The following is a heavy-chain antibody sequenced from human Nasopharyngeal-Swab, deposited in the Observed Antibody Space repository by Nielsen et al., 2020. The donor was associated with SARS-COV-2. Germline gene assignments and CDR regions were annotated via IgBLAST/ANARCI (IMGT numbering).Heavy chain of an antibody. Sequence: SLKISCAASGFRFDDYAMHWVRQPPGKGLEWVSGITWNSGNKGYAESVQGRFTISRDNARNSLYLQMDSLRAEDTALYYCAKDLRGPYFFWGQGTLVTVSS. CDR2: ITWNSGNK. CDR1: GFRFDDYA. J-gene: IGHJ4*02. CDR3: AKDLRGPYFF. V-gene: IGHV3-9*01. D-gene: IGHD2/OR15-2a*01.